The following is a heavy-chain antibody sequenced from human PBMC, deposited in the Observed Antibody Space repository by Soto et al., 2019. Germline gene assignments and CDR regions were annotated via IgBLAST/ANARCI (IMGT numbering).Heavy chain of an antibody. D-gene: IGHD3-22*01. V-gene: IGHV3-64D*06. CDR1: GFTFSIYA. CDR2: ISTNGGST. CDR3: VKGEYYYDSSGYYPFDY. J-gene: IGHJ4*02. Sequence: GGSLRLSCSASGFTFSIYAMHRVRQAPGKGLEYVSSISTNGGSTDYADSVKGRFTISRDNSKNTVYLQMSSLRVEDTAVYYCVKGEYYYDSSGYYPFDYWGQGTLVTVSS.